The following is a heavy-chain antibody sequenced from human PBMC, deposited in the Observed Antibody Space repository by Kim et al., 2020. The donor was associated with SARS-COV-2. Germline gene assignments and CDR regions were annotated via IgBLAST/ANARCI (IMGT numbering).Heavy chain of an antibody. CDR3: AREYCSSTSCHGDYYGMDV. V-gene: IGHV1-46*01. J-gene: IGHJ6*02. CDR2: INPSGGST. CDR1: GYTFTSYY. D-gene: IGHD2-2*01. Sequence: ASVKVSCKASGYTFTSYYMHWVRQAPGQGLEWMGIINPSGGSTSYAQKFQGRVTMTRDTSTSTVYMELSSLRSEDTAVYYCAREYCSSTSCHGDYYGMDVWGQGPTVTVSS.